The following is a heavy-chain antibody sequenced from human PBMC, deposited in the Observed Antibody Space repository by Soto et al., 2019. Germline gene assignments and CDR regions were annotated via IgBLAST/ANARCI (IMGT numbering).Heavy chain of an antibody. CDR3: SKECRYYDFWSGYYYFDY. CDR2: ISGSGGST. D-gene: IGHD3-3*01. Sequence: EVQLLESGGGLVQPGGSLRLSCAASGFTFSSYAMSWVRQAPGKGLEWVSAISGSGGSTYYADSVKGRFTISRDNSKNTVDLQMNSLRAEDTAVYYCSKECRYYDFWSGYYYFDYWGQGNLVTVSS. CDR1: GFTFSSYA. V-gene: IGHV3-23*01. J-gene: IGHJ4*02.